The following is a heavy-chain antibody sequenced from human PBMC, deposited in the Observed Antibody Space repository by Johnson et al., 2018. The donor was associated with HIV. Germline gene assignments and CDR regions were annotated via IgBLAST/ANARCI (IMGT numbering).Heavy chain of an antibody. CDR2: IYSGGRT. D-gene: IGHD5-18*01. CDR1: GFTVNSNY. CDR3: ARVTHIQLWANDAFDI. J-gene: IGHJ3*02. Sequence: VQLVESGGGLVQPGGSLRLSCAASGFTVNSNYINWVRQAPGKGLECVSGIYSGGRTYYADSVEGRFTIYRANSKNTLYLQMNSLRAEDTDVYYCARVTHIQLWANDAFDIWGQGTMVTVSS. V-gene: IGHV3-66*01.